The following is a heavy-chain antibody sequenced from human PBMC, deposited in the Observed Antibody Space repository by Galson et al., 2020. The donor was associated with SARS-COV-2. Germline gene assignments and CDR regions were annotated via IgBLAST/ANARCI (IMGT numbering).Heavy chain of an antibody. D-gene: IGHD3-22*01. CDR1: GFTFSSYE. Sequence: GESLKISCAASGFTFSSYEMNWVRQAPGKGLEWVSYISSSGSSIYYADSVKGRFTISRDNDKNSLYLQMNSLRAEDTAVYYCARDSSGYYLGGWGCIDSWGQGTLVTVSS. CDR3: ARDSSGYYLGGWGCIDS. CDR2: ISSSGSSI. J-gene: IGHJ4*02. V-gene: IGHV3-48*03.